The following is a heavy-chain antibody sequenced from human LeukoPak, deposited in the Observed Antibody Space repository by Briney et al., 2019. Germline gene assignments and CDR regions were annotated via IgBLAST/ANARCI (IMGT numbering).Heavy chain of an antibody. CDR1: GFAFDDFA. Sequence: PGGSLRLSCTTSGFAFDDFAMSWVRQPAGKGLEWVGFIRRRAYGGAAEYAASVKGRFIISRDDSKGIAYLQMNSLKTEDTAVYHCSRNGLVDFDYWGQGSRVLVSP. J-gene: IGHJ4*02. V-gene: IGHV3-49*04. CDR3: SRNGLVDFDY. CDR2: IRRRAYGGAA.